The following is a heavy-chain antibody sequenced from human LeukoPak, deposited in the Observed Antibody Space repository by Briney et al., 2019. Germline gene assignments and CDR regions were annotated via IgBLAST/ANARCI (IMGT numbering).Heavy chain of an antibody. D-gene: IGHD3-22*01. V-gene: IGHV4-4*09. CDR1: GDFSSFYY. CDR2: IHTTGGT. Sequence: SETLSLTSTVSGDFSSFYYWTWIRPPPGKGLEWIGYIHTTGGTHYSPSLQSRVSMSIDTSKNQFFLSMSSVTAADTAVYYCARRGQSSCWIYFNYWGQGSLVTVSS. J-gene: IGHJ4*02. CDR3: ARRGQSSCWIYFNY.